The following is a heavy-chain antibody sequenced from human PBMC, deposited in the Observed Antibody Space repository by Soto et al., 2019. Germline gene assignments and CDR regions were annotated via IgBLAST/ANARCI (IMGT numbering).Heavy chain of an antibody. CDR2: ISSSSSTI. CDR3: ARNRFSLGYCSGGSCWDHDAFDI. J-gene: IGHJ3*02. CDR1: GFTFSNYG. D-gene: IGHD2-15*01. V-gene: IGHV3-48*04. Sequence: GSLRLSCEASGFTFSNYGINWVRQAPGKGLEWVSHISSSSSTIYYADSVKGRFTISRDNAKNSLYLQMNSLRAEDTAVYYCARNRFSLGYCSGGSCWDHDAFDIWGQGTMVTVSS.